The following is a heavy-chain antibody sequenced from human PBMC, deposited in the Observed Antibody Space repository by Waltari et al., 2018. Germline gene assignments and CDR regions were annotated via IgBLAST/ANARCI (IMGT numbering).Heavy chain of an antibody. J-gene: IGHJ4*02. CDR2: IIPIVGTA. CDR3: AFSGSYYGCFDY. D-gene: IGHD1-26*01. Sequence: QVQLVQSGAEVKKPGSSVKVSCKASGGTFSSYAISWVRQAPGQGLEWMGGIIPIVGTATYAQKFQCRVTITTDESTSTAYMELSSLGSEDTAVYYCAFSGSYYGCFDYWGQGTLVTVSS. CDR1: GGTFSSYA. V-gene: IGHV1-69*05.